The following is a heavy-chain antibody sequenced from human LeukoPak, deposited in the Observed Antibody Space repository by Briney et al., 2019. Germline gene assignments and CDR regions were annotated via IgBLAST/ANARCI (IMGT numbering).Heavy chain of an antibody. CDR1: GDSISSYY. CDR2: ISTTGNT. CDR3: ARVPPRAAMVYFDY. J-gene: IGHJ4*02. Sequence: SETLSLTCTVSGDSISSYYWSWIRQPAGKGLEWIGRISTTGNTNYNPSLKSRVTISADRSNNQFSLQLSSVTAADTAVYYCARVPPRAAMVYFDYWGQGTLVTVSP. D-gene: IGHD5-18*01. V-gene: IGHV4-4*07.